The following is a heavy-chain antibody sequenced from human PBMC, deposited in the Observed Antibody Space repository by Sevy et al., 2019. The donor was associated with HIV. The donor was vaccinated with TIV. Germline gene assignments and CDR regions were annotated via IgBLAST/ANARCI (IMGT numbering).Heavy chain of an antibody. D-gene: IGHD3-10*01. CDR2: ISGSGGST. CDR3: AKVMRATIVRGVIITGFDY. Sequence: GGSLRLSCAASGFTFSSYVMSWVRQAPGKGLEWVSAISGSGGSTYYADSVKGRFTISRDNSKNTLYLQMNSLRAEDTAVYYCAKVMRATIVRGVIITGFDYWGQGTLVTVSS. CDR1: GFTFSSYV. V-gene: IGHV3-23*01. J-gene: IGHJ4*02.